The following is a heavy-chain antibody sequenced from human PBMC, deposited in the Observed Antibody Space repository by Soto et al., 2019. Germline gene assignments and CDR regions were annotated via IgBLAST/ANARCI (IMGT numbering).Heavy chain of an antibody. CDR3: AKRITFGGVIVQGYYFDY. CDR2: ISGSGGST. Sequence: GGSLRLSCAASGFTFSSYAMSWVRQAPGKGLEWVPAISGSGGSTYYADSVKGRFTISRDNSKNTLYLQMNSLRAEDTAVYYCAKRITFGGVIVQGYYFDYWGQGTLVTVSS. V-gene: IGHV3-23*01. D-gene: IGHD3-16*02. CDR1: GFTFSSYA. J-gene: IGHJ4*02.